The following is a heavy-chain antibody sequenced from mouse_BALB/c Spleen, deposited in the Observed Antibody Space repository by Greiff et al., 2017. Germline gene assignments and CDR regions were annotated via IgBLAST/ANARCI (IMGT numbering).Heavy chain of an antibody. D-gene: IGHD2-4*01. Sequence: EVKLMESGGGLVKPGGSLKLSCAASGFTFSSYAMSWVRQSPEKRLEWVAEISSGGSYTYYPDTVTGRFTISRDNAKNTLYLEMSSLRSEDTAMYYCARLYYDYDGYYFDYWGQGTTLTVSS. J-gene: IGHJ2*01. CDR2: ISSGGSYT. CDR1: GFTFSSYA. CDR3: ARLYYDYDGYYFDY. V-gene: IGHV5-9-4*01.